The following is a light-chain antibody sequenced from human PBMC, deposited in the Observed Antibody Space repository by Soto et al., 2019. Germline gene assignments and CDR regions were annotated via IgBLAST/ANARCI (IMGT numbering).Light chain of an antibody. CDR3: QTWGTGIGV. CDR2: LNTDGSH. Sequence: QSVLTQSPSASASLGASVKLTCTLSSGHSSYAIAWHQQQPEKGPRYLMKLNTDGSHSKGDGIPDRFSGSTSGAECYLTISSLQSEDEADYYCQTWGTGIGVFGGGTKVTV. CDR1: SGHSSYA. V-gene: IGLV4-69*01. J-gene: IGLJ2*01.